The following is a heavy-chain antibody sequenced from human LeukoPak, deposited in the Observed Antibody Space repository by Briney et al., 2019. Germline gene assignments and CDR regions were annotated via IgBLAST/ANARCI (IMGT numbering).Heavy chain of an antibody. CDR1: GFTVSSNY. CDR2: IYSDGRT. Sequence: GGSLRLSCAASGFTVSSNYMSWVRQAPGKGLEWVSVIYSDGRTYYADSVKGRFTISRDNSKNTLYLQMNSLRAEDTAAYYCARAPGGTQASSGYFDYWGQGTLVTVSS. CDR3: ARAPGGTQASSGYFDY. D-gene: IGHD3-22*01. V-gene: IGHV3-53*01. J-gene: IGHJ4*02.